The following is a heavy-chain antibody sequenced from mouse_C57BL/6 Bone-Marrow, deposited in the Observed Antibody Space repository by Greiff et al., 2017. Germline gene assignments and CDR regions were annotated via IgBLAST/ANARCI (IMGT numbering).Heavy chain of an antibody. V-gene: IGHV5-12*01. CDR2: ISNGGGST. Sequence: EVQLVESGGGLVQPGGSLKLSCAASGFTFSDYYMYWVRQTPEKRLEWVAYISNGGGSTYYPDTVKGRFTISRDNAKNTLYLQMSRLKSEDTAMYYCARRGTTVVAVDYWGQGTSVTDSS. J-gene: IGHJ4*01. CDR3: ARRGTTVVAVDY. D-gene: IGHD1-1*01. CDR1: GFTFSDYY.